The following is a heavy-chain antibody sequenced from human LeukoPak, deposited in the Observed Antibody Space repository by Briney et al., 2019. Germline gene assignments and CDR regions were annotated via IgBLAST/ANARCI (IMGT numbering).Heavy chain of an antibody. Sequence: PGGSLRLSCSASGFTFSSYAMHWVRQAPGKGLEYVSAISSNGGSTYYADSVKGRFTISRDNSKNTLYLQMNSLKTEDTAVYYCTTDPDVIVVVITLEAFDIWGQGTMVTVSS. V-gene: IGHV3-64*04. CDR1: GFTFSSYA. CDR3: TTDPDVIVVVITLEAFDI. CDR2: ISSNGGST. J-gene: IGHJ3*02. D-gene: IGHD3-22*01.